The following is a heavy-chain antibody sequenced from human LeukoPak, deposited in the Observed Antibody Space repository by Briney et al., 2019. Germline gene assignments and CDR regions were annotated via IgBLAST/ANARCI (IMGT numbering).Heavy chain of an antibody. Sequence: GGSLRLSCAASGFTFSSYWMSWVRQAPGKGLEWVANIKQDGSEKYYVDSVKGRFTISRDNAKNSLYLQMNSLRAEDRAVYYCASYRWLQSPFGYWGQGTLVTASS. V-gene: IGHV3-7*01. CDR2: IKQDGSEK. J-gene: IGHJ4*02. CDR1: GFTFSSYW. D-gene: IGHD5-24*01. CDR3: ASYRWLQSPFGY.